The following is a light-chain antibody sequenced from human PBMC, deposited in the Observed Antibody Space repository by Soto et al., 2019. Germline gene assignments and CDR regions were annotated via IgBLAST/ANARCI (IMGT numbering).Light chain of an antibody. J-gene: IGLJ1*01. CDR2: EVS. CDR3: SSFTSTSTLYV. CDR1: SSDVGGYKY. Sequence: QSVLAQPASVSGSPGQSITISCTGTSSDVGGYKYVSWYQQYPGKAPKLMIYEVSSRPSGVSNRFSGSKSGNTASLTISGLQAEDEADYYCSSFTSTSTLYVFGSGTKV. V-gene: IGLV2-14*01.